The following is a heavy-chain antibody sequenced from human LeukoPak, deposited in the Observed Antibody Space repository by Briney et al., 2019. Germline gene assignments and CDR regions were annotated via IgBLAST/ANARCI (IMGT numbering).Heavy chain of an antibody. D-gene: IGHD3-9*01. CDR1: GFTFSSYA. CDR2: ISGSGFST. V-gene: IGHV3-23*01. CDR3: ARELDIDY. Sequence: GGSLRLSCAASGFTFSSYAMSWVRQAPGKGLEWVSTISGSGFSTYSADSVQGRFTISRDNSKNTLYLQMNSLRAEDTAVYYCARELDIDYWGQGTLVTVSS. J-gene: IGHJ4*02.